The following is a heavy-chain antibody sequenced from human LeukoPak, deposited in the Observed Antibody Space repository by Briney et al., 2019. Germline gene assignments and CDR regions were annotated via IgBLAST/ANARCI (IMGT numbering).Heavy chain of an antibody. CDR2: ISSSSSYI. CDR3: ARDLKRRVYYDSSGSDDAFDI. Sequence: PGGSLRLSCAASGFTFSSYAMRWVRQAPGKGGEWVSSISSSSSYIYYADSVKGRFTISRDNAKNSLYLQMNSLRAEDTAVYYCARDLKRRVYYDSSGSDDAFDIWGQGTMVTVSS. D-gene: IGHD3-22*01. V-gene: IGHV3-21*01. CDR1: GFTFSSYA. J-gene: IGHJ3*02.